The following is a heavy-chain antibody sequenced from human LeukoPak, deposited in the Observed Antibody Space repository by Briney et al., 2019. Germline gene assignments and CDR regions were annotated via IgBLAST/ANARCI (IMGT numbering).Heavy chain of an antibody. CDR2: IYYTGST. V-gene: IGHV4-59*01. CDR3: ARVRYYYDISGYYSDQPMDV. J-gene: IGHJ6*03. Sequence: SETLSLTSTGSGGSISSYYWSWIRQPPGKGLEWIRYIYYTGSTNYNPSLKSRVTISVDTSKNQFSLKLSSVTAADTAVYYCARVRYYYDISGYYSDQPMDVWGKGTTVTVSS. CDR1: GGSISSYY. D-gene: IGHD3-22*01.